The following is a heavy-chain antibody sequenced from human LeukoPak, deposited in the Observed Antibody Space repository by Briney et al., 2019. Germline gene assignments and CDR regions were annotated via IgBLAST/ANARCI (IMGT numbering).Heavy chain of an antibody. Sequence: SQTLSLTCAVSGGSISSGSYSWSWIRQPPGKGLEWIGYIYPRGSTYYNPSLKSRVTMSLDRSANQFSLNLSSVTAADTAVYYCARFSPRAMGNYFDFWGQGTLVTVSS. V-gene: IGHV4-30-2*01. J-gene: IGHJ4*02. CDR1: GGSISSGSYS. CDR2: IYPRGST. D-gene: IGHD7-27*01. CDR3: ARFSPRAMGNYFDF.